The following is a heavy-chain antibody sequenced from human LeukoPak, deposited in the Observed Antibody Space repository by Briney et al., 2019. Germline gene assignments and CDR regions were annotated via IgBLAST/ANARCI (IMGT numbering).Heavy chain of an antibody. Sequence: GGSLRLSCAASGFTVSSSYMNWVRHAPGKGLEWVSIIYSGGSTYYADSVEGRFTISRDNSKSTLYLQMNSLRAEDTAVYYCAKELIAVAGTDAFDIWGQGTMVTVSS. V-gene: IGHV3-53*01. CDR3: AKELIAVAGTDAFDI. J-gene: IGHJ3*02. CDR1: GFTVSSSY. CDR2: IYSGGST. D-gene: IGHD6-19*01.